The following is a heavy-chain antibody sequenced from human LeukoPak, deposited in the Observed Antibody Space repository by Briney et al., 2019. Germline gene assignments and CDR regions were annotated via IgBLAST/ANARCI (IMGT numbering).Heavy chain of an antibody. CDR1: GDSITSGHY. CDR2: IYHSGKT. J-gene: IGHJ3*01. CDR3: ARMRWYYDFWSGYLDGFDV. D-gene: IGHD3-3*01. Sequence: SETLSLTCAGSGDSITSGHYWGWIRQPPGKGLEWIGSIYHSGKTYYNPSLKSGVTISVDTSKNQFSLKLTSVTAADTAVYYCARMRWYYDFWSGYLDGFDVWGQGTMVTVSS. V-gene: IGHV4-38-2*01.